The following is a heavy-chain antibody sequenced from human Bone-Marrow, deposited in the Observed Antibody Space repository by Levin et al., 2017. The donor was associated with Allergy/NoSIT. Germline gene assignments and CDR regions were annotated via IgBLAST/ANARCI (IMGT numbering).Heavy chain of an antibody. CDR1: GFPVSNNY. CDR2: IYADGST. J-gene: IGHJ3*01. D-gene: IGHD1-14*01. V-gene: IGHV3-66*01. Sequence: GGSLRLSCAASGFPVSNNYMTWVRQAPGKGLEWVSMIYADGSTYYADSVKGRFAISRDNSKNTMYLQMNSLRGEDTALYYCAKESSGNVWGQGIMVTVSS. CDR3: AKESSGNV.